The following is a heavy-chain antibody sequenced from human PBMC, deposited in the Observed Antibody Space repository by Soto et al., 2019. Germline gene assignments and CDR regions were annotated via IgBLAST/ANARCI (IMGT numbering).Heavy chain of an antibody. Sequence: GGSLRLSCTTSGFTFSSYGMHWFRQAPGRGLEWLSLISNDGNNKYYADSVKVRLTVSRDNFKNTLYLKMDSLRAEDSAVYHCATTAGRPXWGQVTLVTVSX. CDR3: ATTAGRPX. CDR1: GFTFSSYG. V-gene: IGHV3-30*03. CDR2: ISNDGNNK. D-gene: IGHD1-1*01. J-gene: IGHJ4*02.